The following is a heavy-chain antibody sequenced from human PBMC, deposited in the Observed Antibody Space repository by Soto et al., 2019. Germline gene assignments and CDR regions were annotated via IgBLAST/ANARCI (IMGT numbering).Heavy chain of an antibody. CDR3: ARDRLTQFDWSPCGMDV. CDR2: IYYSGST. Sequence: SETLSLTCTVSGGSISSYYWSWIRQPPGKGLEWIGYIYYSGSTNYNPSLKSRVTISVDTSKNQFSLKLSSVTAADTAVYYCARDRLTQFDWSPCGMDVWGQGTTVTVSS. CDR1: GGSISSYY. D-gene: IGHD3-9*01. V-gene: IGHV4-59*01. J-gene: IGHJ6*02.